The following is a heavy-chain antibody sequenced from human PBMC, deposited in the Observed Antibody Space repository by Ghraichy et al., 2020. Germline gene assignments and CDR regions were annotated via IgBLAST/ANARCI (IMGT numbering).Heavy chain of an antibody. D-gene: IGHD6-13*01. CDR3: ARHGGSSSWYHRKTTNNWFDP. V-gene: IGHV4-39*01. Sequence: SETLSLTCTVSGGSISSSSYYWGWIRQPPGKGLEWIGSIYYSGSTYYNPSLKSRVTISVDTSKNQFSLKLSSVTAADTAVYYCARHGGSSSWYHRKTTNNWFDPWGQGTLVTVSS. CDR2: IYYSGST. J-gene: IGHJ5*02. CDR1: GGSISSSSYY.